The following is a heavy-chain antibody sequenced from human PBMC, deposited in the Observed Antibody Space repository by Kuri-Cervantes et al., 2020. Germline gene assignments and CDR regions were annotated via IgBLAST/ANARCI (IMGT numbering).Heavy chain of an antibody. CDR1: GGTFSSYA. Sequence: SVKVSCKASGGTFSSYAISWVRQAPGQGLEWMGGIIPIFGTANYAQKFQGRVTITADKSTSTAYMELGSLRSDDTAVYYCAREVVVAADYYYYYYMDVWGKGTTVTVSS. V-gene: IGHV1-69*06. J-gene: IGHJ6*03. CDR2: IIPIFGTA. CDR3: AREVVVAADYYYYYYMDV. D-gene: IGHD2-15*01.